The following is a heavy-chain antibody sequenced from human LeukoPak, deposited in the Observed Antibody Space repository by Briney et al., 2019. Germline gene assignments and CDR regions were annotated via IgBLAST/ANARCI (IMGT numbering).Heavy chain of an antibody. D-gene: IGHD2-2*01. J-gene: IGHJ4*02. CDR1: GFTFSSYA. V-gene: IGHV3-23*01. Sequence: HGGTLGLSCAACGFTFSSYAMTWVGQAPDKGLEWVSAISGSDGSTYYADSVKGRFTISRDDSQNTLYLQMNSLSAEDTAVYYCAKVETSGGANCYALDYWGQGTLVTVSS. CDR2: ISGSDGST. CDR3: AKVETSGGANCYALDY.